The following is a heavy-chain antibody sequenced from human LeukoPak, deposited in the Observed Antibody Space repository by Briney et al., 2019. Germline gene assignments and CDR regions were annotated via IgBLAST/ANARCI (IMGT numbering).Heavy chain of an antibody. CDR3: AGSYTPFYFDY. CDR1: GSTFSSYV. D-gene: IGHD2-15*01. CDR2: ISYDGSNE. J-gene: IGHJ4*02. V-gene: IGHV3-30*04. Sequence: GGSLRLSCAASGSTFSSYVMHWVRQAPGKGLEWVAIISYDGSNEYYADSVKGRFTISRDNSKNTLYLQMNSLRAADTAVYYCAGSYTPFYFDYWGQGTLVTVSS.